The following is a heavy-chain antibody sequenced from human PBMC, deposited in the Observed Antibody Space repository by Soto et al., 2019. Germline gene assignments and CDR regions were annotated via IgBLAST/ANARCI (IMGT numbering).Heavy chain of an antibody. Sequence: GGSLRLSCTASGFTFGDYAMSWFRQAPGKGLEWVGFIRSKAYGGTTEYAASVKGRFTISRDDSKSIAHLQMNSLKTEDTAVYYCTTRRSKQSYWAYYFDYWGQGTLVTVSS. CDR3: TTRRSKQSYWAYYFDY. J-gene: IGHJ4*02. CDR1: GFTFGDYA. D-gene: IGHD1-26*01. CDR2: IRSKAYGGTT. V-gene: IGHV3-49*03.